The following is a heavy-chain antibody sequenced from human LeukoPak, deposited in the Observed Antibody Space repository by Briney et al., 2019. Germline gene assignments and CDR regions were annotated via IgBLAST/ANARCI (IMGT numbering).Heavy chain of an antibody. CDR2: INGGGGST. Sequence: GGSLRLSCAASGFTFSSYAMSWVRQAPGKGLEWVSGINGGGGSTYYADSVKGRFTISRDNSKNTLYLQMNSLRAEDTAVYYCAKGALRGYGGYDRVGFALNWGQGTLVTVFS. CDR3: AKGALRGYGGYDRVGFALN. CDR1: GFTFSSYA. J-gene: IGHJ4*02. D-gene: IGHD5-12*01. V-gene: IGHV3-23*01.